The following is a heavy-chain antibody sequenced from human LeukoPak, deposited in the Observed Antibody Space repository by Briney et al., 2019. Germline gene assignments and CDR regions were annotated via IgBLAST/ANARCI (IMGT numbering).Heavy chain of an antibody. CDR1: GYSFTSYW. V-gene: IGHV5-51*01. Sequence: GESLKISCKGSGYSFTSYWIGWVRQIPGKGLEWMGIIYPGDSDTRYSPSFQGQVTISADKSISTAYLQWGSLKASDTAMYYCARHGEYYYDSSGYYPNWFDPWGQGTLVTVSS. CDR3: ARHGEYYYDSSGYYPNWFDP. D-gene: IGHD3-22*01. J-gene: IGHJ5*02. CDR2: IYPGDSDT.